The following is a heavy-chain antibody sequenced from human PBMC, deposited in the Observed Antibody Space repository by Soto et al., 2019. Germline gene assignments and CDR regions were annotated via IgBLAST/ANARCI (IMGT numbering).Heavy chain of an antibody. CDR1: GFTFSDYY. V-gene: IGHV3-11*01. CDR2: ISSSGSTI. Sequence: GGSLRISCAASGFTFSDYYMSWIRLAPGKGLEWVSYISSSGSTIYCADSVKGRFTISRDNAKNSLYLQMNSLRAEDTAVYYCARNLYGSGSYYNPIWFDPWGQGTLVTVSS. CDR3: ARNLYGSGSYYNPIWFDP. J-gene: IGHJ5*02. D-gene: IGHD3-10*01.